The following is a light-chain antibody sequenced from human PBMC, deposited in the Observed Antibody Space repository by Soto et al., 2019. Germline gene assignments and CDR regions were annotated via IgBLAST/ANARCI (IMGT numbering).Light chain of an antibody. CDR3: QQYHDWPPST. V-gene: IGKV3-15*01. Sequence: IVMTQSPATLSVSPGERATLSCRASQSISNNVAWYQQKPGQAPRLLISAASTRATGIPARFSGSGSGTEFILTISSLQSEDFAVYYCQQYHDWPPSTFGQGTKLEIK. J-gene: IGKJ2*02. CDR1: QSISNN. CDR2: AAS.